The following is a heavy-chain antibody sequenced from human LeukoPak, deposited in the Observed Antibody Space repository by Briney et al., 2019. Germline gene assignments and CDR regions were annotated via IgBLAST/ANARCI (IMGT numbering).Heavy chain of an antibody. V-gene: IGHV3-21*01. D-gene: IGHD1-26*01. CDR1: GFTFSSYS. CDR2: ISSSSSYI. Sequence: GGSLRLSCAASGFTFSSYSMNWVRQAPGKGLEWVSSISSSSSYIYYADSVKGRFTISRDNAKNSLYLQMNSLRAEDTAVYYCARGVGATGNPDYWGQGTLVTVSS. CDR3: ARGVGATGNPDY. J-gene: IGHJ4*02.